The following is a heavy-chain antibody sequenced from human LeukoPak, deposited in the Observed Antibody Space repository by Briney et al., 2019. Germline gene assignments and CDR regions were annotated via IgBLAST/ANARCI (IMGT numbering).Heavy chain of an antibody. V-gene: IGHV1-46*01. CDR2: INPSGGST. J-gene: IGHJ5*02. CDR1: GYTFTSYY. CDR3: AREAFWSGYYPTWFDP. Sequence: GASVKVSCKASGYTFTSYYMRWVRQAPGQGLEWMGIINPSGGSTSYAQKFQGRVTMTRDMSTSTVYMELSSLRSEDTAVYYCAREAFWSGYYPTWFDPWGQGTLVTVSS. D-gene: IGHD3-3*01.